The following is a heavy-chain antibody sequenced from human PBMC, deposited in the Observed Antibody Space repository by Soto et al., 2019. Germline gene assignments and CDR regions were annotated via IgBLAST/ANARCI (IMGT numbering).Heavy chain of an antibody. D-gene: IGHD2-21*01. CDR2: INKDGSEK. CDR1: GFTFTSYW. Sequence: EVQVVESGGGLVQPGGSLRLSCAASGFTFTSYWMTWVHQAPGRGLEWVANINKDGSEKSYVDSVKGRFTISRDNAKSSLYLQMNSVRADDTAVYYCVREIASRLWGKGTTVIVSS. J-gene: IGHJ6*04. V-gene: IGHV3-7*01. CDR3: VREIASRL.